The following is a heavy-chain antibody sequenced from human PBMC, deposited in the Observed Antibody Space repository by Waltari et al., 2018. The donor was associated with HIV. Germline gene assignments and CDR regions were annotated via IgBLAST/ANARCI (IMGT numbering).Heavy chain of an antibody. V-gene: IGHV4-38-2*02. CDR2: IYHSGST. Sequence: QVQLQESGPGLVKPSETLSLTCAVSAYSISSGYYWGWIRQPPGKGLEWIGSIYHSGSTYYNPSLKSRVTISVDTSKNQFSLKLSSVTAADTAVYYCARDSAVPAAIRKDGWFDPWGQGTLVTVSS. J-gene: IGHJ5*02. D-gene: IGHD2-2*01. CDR3: ARDSAVPAAIRKDGWFDP. CDR1: AYSISSGYY.